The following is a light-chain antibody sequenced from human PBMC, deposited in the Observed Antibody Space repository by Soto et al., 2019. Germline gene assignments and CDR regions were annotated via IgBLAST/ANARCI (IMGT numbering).Light chain of an antibody. CDR1: QSISSY. CDR3: QQSYSTPWT. J-gene: IGKJ1*01. Sequence: DIQMTQSPSSLSASVGDRVTITCRASQSISSYLNWYQQKPGKAPKLLIYAPSSLQSGVPSRFSGSGSGTHFTLTISSLQPEDFATYYCQQSYSTPWTFGQGTKVEIK. V-gene: IGKV1-39*01. CDR2: APS.